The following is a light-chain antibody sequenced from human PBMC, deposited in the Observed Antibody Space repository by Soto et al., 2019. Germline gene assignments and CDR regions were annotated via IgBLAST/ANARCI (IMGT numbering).Light chain of an antibody. CDR2: KAS. CDR1: QSVSSW. CDR3: QHYINYPYS. Sequence: DIQMTQSPSTLSASVGDSVTITCRASQSVSSWLAWYQQKPGKAPKLLIYKASNLENGVPSRFSGSGSGTELTLTISSPQPDDFATYYCQHYINYPYSFGQGTQLEIK. J-gene: IGKJ2*03. V-gene: IGKV1-5*03.